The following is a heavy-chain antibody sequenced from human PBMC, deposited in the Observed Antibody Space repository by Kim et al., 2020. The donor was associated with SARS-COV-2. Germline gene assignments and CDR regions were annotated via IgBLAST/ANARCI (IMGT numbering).Heavy chain of an antibody. CDR2: IYHSGST. Sequence: SETLSLTCAVYGGSFSGYYWSWIRQSPGKGLEWIGEIYHSGSTNYNPSLKSRVTISVDTTKNQFSLKLTSVTAADTAVYFCARGITWDQGNWFDPWGQGTPVTVSS. D-gene: IGHD7-27*01. J-gene: IGHJ5*02. CDR3: ARGITWDQGNWFDP. V-gene: IGHV4-34*01. CDR1: GGSFSGYY.